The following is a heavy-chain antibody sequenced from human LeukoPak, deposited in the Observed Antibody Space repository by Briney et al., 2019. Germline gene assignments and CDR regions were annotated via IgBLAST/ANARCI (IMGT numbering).Heavy chain of an antibody. CDR3: ARGPHYDFWSGYYGH. D-gene: IGHD3-3*01. V-gene: IGHV1-2*02. CDR2: INPNSGGT. Sequence: ASVKVSCKASGYTFTGYYMHWVRQAPGQGLEWMGWINPNSGGTNYAQKFQGRVTMTRDTSISTAYMELSRLRSDDTAVYYCARGPHYDFWSGYYGHWGQGTLVTVSS. J-gene: IGHJ4*02. CDR1: GYTFTGYY.